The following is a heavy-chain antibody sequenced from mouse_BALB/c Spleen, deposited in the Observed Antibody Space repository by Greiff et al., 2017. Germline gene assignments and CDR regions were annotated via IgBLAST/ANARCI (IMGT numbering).Heavy chain of an antibody. CDR3: GRGQRPYYLDP. CDR2: INSNGGST. V-gene: IGHV5-6-3*01. CDR1: GFTFSSYG. J-gene: IGHJ2*01. D-gene: IGHD1-2*01. Sequence: EVQGVESGGGLVQPGGSLKLSCAASGFTFSSYGMSWVRQTPDKRLELVATINSNGGSTYCPDSVKGRFTISRDNAKNTLDLQMSSRKCEDTAMYYCGRGQRPYYLDPWGRGTTHT.